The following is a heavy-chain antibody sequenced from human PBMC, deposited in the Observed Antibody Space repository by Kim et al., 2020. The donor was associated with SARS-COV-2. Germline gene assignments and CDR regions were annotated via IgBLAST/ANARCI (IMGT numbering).Heavy chain of an antibody. Sequence: SETLSLTCTVSGGSISSSSYYWGWIRQPPGKGLEWIGSIYYSGSTYYNPSLKSRVTISVDTSKNQFSLKLSSVTAADTAVYYCARGYCSSTSCYTRYFDLWGRGTLVAVSS. CDR2: IYYSGST. J-gene: IGHJ2*01. D-gene: IGHD2-2*02. V-gene: IGHV4-39*01. CDR3: ARGYCSSTSCYTRYFDL. CDR1: GGSISSSSYY.